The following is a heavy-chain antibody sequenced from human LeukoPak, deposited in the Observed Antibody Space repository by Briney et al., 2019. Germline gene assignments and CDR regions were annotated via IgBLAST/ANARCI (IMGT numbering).Heavy chain of an antibody. D-gene: IGHD2-15*01. CDR1: GYTFTSYD. CDR2: MNPNSGNT. CDR3: ARGRHCSGGSCYSDWFDP. J-gene: IGHJ5*02. Sequence: ASVKVSCKASGYTFTSYDINWVRQATGQGLEWMVWMNPNSGNTGYAQKFQGRVTMTRNTSISTAYMELSSLRSEDTAVYYCARGRHCSGGSCYSDWFDPWGQGTLVTVSS. V-gene: IGHV1-8*01.